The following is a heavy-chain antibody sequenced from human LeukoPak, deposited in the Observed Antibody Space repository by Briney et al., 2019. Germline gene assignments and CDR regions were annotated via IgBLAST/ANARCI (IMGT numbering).Heavy chain of an antibody. V-gene: IGHV3-21*01. J-gene: IGHJ4*02. D-gene: IGHD5-18*01. CDR1: GFPFSSFW. CDR2: ISSSSSYI. CDR3: AAMVTTIDY. Sequence: PGGSLRLSCIASGFPFSSFWMSWVRQAPGKGLEWVSSISSSSSYIYYADSVKGRFTISRDNAKNSLYLQMNSLRAEDTAVYYCAAMVTTIDYWGQGTLVTVFS.